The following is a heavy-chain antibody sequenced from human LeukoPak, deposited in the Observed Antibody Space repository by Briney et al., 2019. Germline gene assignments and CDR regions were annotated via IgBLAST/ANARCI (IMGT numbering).Heavy chain of an antibody. Sequence: PGGSLRLSCAASRFTFKSYAMHWVRQAPGKGLEWVAVISYDGSNKYYADSVKGRFTISRDNSKNTLYLQMNSLRAEDTAVYYCARDSGEQWLIRLLDWGQGTLVTVSS. CDR1: RFTFKSYA. CDR3: ARDSGEQWLIRLLD. D-gene: IGHD6-19*01. CDR2: ISYDGSNK. J-gene: IGHJ4*02. V-gene: IGHV3-30-3*01.